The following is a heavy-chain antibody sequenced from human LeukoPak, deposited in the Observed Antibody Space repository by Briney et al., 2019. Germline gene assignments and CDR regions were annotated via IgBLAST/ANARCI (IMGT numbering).Heavy chain of an antibody. CDR1: GGSISSYY. D-gene: IGHD4-23*01. V-gene: IGHV4-4*07. Sequence: SETLSLTCTVSGGSISSYYWSWIRQPAGKGLEWIGRIYTSGSTNYNPSLKSRVTISIDTSKNQFSLKMTSVTAADTAVYYCARHPSWPDYGGTFDYWGQGTLVTVSS. CDR3: ARHPSWPDYGGTFDY. CDR2: IYTSGST. J-gene: IGHJ4*02.